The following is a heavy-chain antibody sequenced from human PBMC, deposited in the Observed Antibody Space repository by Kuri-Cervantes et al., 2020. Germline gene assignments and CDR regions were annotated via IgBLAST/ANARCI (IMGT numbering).Heavy chain of an antibody. Sequence: GGSLRLSCAASGFKFEDYAMHWVRQAPGKGLEWVSGIGYNNNTIVYADSVKGRFTIYRDSAKNSLFLQMSSLRAEDTALYYCAKETYCSSTSCGYGMDVWGQGTTVTVSS. CDR3: AKETYCSSTSCGYGMDV. CDR1: GFKFEDYA. J-gene: IGHJ6*02. D-gene: IGHD2-2*01. CDR2: IGYNNNTI. V-gene: IGHV3-9*01.